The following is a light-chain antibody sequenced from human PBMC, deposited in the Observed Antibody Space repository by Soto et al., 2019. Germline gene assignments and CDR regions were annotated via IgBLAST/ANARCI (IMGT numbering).Light chain of an antibody. Sequence: DIQMTQSPSSLSASVGDRVTITCRASQAIRNSLAWYQQKPGKVPSLLIYAASTLQPGVPSRFSGSGSGTDFTLTISSLQPEDVATYYCQKYFSAPFTFGPGTKLGI. CDR3: QKYFSAPFT. CDR1: QAIRNS. V-gene: IGKV1-27*01. J-gene: IGKJ3*01. CDR2: AAS.